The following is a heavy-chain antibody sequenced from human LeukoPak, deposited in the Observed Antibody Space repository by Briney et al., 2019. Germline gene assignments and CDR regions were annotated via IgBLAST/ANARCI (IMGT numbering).Heavy chain of an antibody. CDR1: GFTFSSYA. Sequence: GGSLRLSCAASGFTFSSYAMHWVRQAPGKGLEWVAVISYDGSNKYYADSVKGRFTISRDNSKNTLYLQMNSLRAEDTAVYNCARDRKNYYDSSGYYLNYYYYYGMDVWGQGTTVTVSS. J-gene: IGHJ6*02. D-gene: IGHD3-22*01. CDR3: ARDRKNYYDSSGYYLNYYYYYGMDV. CDR2: ISYDGSNK. V-gene: IGHV3-30-3*01.